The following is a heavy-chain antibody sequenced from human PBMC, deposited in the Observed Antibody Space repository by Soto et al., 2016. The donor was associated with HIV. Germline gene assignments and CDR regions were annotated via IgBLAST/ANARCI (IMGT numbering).Heavy chain of an antibody. J-gene: IGHJ4*02. V-gene: IGHV3-66*01. CDR1: KFTVSSNY. CDR3: ATDAGYSSGWGFDY. Sequence: EVQLVESGGGLVQPGGSLRLSCAAAKFTVSSNYMTWVRQAPGRGLEWVSLIYSGGRTYYADSVRGRFTISRDSSKNTLYLQMNSLGAEDTAVYYCATDAGYSSGWGFDYWGQGTLVSVSS. D-gene: IGHD6-19*01. CDR2: IYSGGRT.